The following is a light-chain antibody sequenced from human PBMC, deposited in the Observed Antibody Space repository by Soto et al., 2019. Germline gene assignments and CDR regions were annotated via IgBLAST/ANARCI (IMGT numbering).Light chain of an antibody. V-gene: IGLV1-40*01. Sequence: QLVLTQPPSVSGAPGQRVSISCTGSSSNIGARYDVHWYQQLPGTAPKLLIYGNSIRPLGVPDRFSGSKSGTSASLAITGLQADDEADYYCQSYDSSLSAVIFGGGTKVTVL. CDR2: GNS. J-gene: IGLJ2*01. CDR3: QSYDSSLSAVI. CDR1: SSNIGARYD.